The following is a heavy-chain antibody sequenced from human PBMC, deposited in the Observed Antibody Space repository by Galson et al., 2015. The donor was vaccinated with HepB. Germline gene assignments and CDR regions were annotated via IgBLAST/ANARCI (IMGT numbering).Heavy chain of an antibody. CDR2: IDWDDDK. J-gene: IGHJ4*02. Sequence: PALVKPTQTLTLTCTFSGFSLSTSGMRVSWVRQPPGKALEWLARIDWDDDKFYSTSLKTRLTISKDTSKNQVVLTMTNMDPVDTATYYCARTPGITGTTENYFDYWGQGTLVTVSS. V-gene: IGHV2-70*04. CDR3: ARTPGITGTTENYFDY. D-gene: IGHD1-7*01. CDR1: GFSLSTSGMR.